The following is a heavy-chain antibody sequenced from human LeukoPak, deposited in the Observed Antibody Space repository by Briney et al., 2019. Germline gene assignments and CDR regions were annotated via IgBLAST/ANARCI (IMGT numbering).Heavy chain of an antibody. D-gene: IGHD3-22*01. CDR3: ARVTGYMIEDYFDS. V-gene: IGHV4-39*07. CDR1: GGSISSSSYY. CDR2: IYYSGST. J-gene: IGHJ4*02. Sequence: SETLSLTCTVSGGSISSSSYYWGWIRQPPGKGLEWIGSIYYSGSTYYNPSLKSRVTILVDMSKNQFSLKLSSVTAADTAVYYCARVTGYMIEDYFDSWGQGTLVTVSS.